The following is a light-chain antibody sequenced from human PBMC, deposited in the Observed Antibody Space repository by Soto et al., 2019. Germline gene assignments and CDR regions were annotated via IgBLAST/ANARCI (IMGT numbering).Light chain of an antibody. V-gene: IGKV1-27*01. CDR1: QDIKNY. CDR2: AAS. J-gene: IGKJ1*01. Sequence: DLEMTQSPSSLSASIGDRITVTCRARQDIKNYLAWFQQRPGTRPKLLIYAASTLQSGVPSRFSGSGSGTNFTLAITDLQPEDFASYYCQKYDSAPWTFGQGTKVE. CDR3: QKYDSAPWT.